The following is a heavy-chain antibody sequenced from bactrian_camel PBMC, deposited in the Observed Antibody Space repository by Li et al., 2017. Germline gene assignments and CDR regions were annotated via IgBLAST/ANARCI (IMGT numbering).Heavy chain of an antibody. CDR1: GSPYKTYS. CDR2: IAADGRT. V-gene: IGHV3S53*01. Sequence: QVQLVESGGGSVQSGGSLRLSCAASGSPYKTYSMGWFRQTLGKEREGVAAIAADGRTVYADSVQGRFTISQDNAKNTVYLQLNSLKPEDTAMYYCAAAVPFLTCPRNIGTSHFASWARGPRSPSP. D-gene: IGHD4*01. J-gene: IGHJ4*01.